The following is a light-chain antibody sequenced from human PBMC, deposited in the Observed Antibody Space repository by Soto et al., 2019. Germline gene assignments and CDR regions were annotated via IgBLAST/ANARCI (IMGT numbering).Light chain of an antibody. Sequence: SYELTQPPSVSASTGQAAKITCSGDALPRQNVYWYQQRPGQVPLLLIYKDKQRSSGIPERFSGSTSGTTATLTISGVLAEDEADYFCQSADTTGTPLFGGGTKLTVL. CDR3: QSADTTGTPL. J-gene: IGLJ2*01. CDR1: ALPRQN. V-gene: IGLV3-25*03. CDR2: KDK.